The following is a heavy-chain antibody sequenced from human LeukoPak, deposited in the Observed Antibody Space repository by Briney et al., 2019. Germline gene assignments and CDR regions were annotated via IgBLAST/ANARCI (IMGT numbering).Heavy chain of an antibody. CDR1: GGSFSICG. D-gene: IGHD2-15*01. J-gene: IGHJ5*02. CDR2: VIPILGTA. Sequence: VKLSCNASGGSFSICGISWVWQPPGQGHGWMGGVIPILGTANYAQKLQGRVTITADESTSTAYMELSSLRSEDTAVYYCAILSAPDDHNPMYNWFDPWGQGTLVTVS. V-gene: IGHV1-69*01. CDR3: AILSAPDDHNPMYNWFDP.